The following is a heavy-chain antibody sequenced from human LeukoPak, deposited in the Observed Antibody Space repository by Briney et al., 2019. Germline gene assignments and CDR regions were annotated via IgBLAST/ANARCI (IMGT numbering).Heavy chain of an antibody. CDR3: ARAQEANYDFWSGYYGNYYYYYMDV. D-gene: IGHD3-3*01. Sequence: PGGSLRPPCAASGFTFSSYAMSWVRQAPGKGLEWVSAISGSGGSTYYADSVKGRFTISRDNAKNSLYLQMNSLRAEDTALYYCARAQEANYDFWSGYYGNYYYYYMDVWGKGTTVTVSS. J-gene: IGHJ6*03. CDR1: GFTFSSYA. CDR2: ISGSGGST. V-gene: IGHV3-23*01.